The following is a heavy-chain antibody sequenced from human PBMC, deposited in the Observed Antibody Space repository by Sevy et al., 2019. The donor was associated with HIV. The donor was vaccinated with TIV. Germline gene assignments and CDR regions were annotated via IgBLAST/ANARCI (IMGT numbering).Heavy chain of an antibody. CDR2: ISGSGYLT. V-gene: IGHV3-23*01. Sequence: GGSLRLSCAASGFTFSSYAMSWVRQAPGKGLEWVSAISGSGYLTYYTDSVKGRITISRDNSKNTLYLQMNRLRAADTALYYGAKEWYCDYDDCSGLFDYWGQGTLVTVSS. CDR3: AKEWYCDYDDCSGLFDY. CDR1: GFTFSSYA. D-gene: IGHD3-22*01. J-gene: IGHJ4*02.